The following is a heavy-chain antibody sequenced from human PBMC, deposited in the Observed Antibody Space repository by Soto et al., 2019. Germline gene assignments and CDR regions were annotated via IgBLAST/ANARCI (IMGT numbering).Heavy chain of an antibody. J-gene: IGHJ6*02. CDR3: AREEIAAAGNYYYYYGMDV. Sequence: GESLKISCEGSGYSFTSYWISWVRQMPGKGLEWMGRIDPSDSYTNYSPSFQGHVTISADKSISTAYLQWSSLKASDTAMYYCAREEIAAAGNYYYYYGMDVWGQGTTVTVSS. D-gene: IGHD6-13*01. CDR2: IDPSDSYT. CDR1: GYSFTSYW. V-gene: IGHV5-10-1*01.